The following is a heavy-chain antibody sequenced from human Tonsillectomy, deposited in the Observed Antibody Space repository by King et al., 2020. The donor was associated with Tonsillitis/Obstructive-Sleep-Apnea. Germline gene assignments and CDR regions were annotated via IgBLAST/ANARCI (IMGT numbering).Heavy chain of an antibody. D-gene: IGHD3-10*01. CDR1: GLTFSSHA. CDR3: ASPPYGSWTYYYFDY. CDR2: ISGSGDST. J-gene: IGHJ4*02. Sequence: VQLVESGGGLVQPGGSLRLSCEASGLTFSSHAMSWVRQAPGKGLEWVSGISGSGDSTYYADSVKGRFTISRDKSKNTLFLQMNSRRAEDTAVYYCASPPYGSWTYYYFDYWGQGTLLTVSS. V-gene: IGHV3-23*04.